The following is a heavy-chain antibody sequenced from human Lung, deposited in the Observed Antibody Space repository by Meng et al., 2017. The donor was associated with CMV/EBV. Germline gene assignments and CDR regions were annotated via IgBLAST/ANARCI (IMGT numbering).Heavy chain of an antibody. CDR1: GFTFSNYA. D-gene: IGHD1-26*01. V-gene: IGHV3-30-3*01. CDR3: ARGLEENLGWEMCY. Sequence: QVQLVESGXXXXXPXRSXRLSCSASGFTFSNYAINWVRQAPGKGLEWVAVISYEGSNKFYADSVKGRFTISRDDARNSLHLQMNSLRVEDTAVYYCARGLEENLGWEMCYWGQGTLVTVSS. J-gene: IGHJ4*02. CDR2: ISYEGSNK.